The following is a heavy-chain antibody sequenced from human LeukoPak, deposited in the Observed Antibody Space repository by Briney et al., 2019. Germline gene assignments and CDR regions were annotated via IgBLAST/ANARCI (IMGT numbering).Heavy chain of an antibody. V-gene: IGHV4-59*01. CDR2: IYYSGST. CDR1: GGSISSYY. Sequence: PSETLSLTCTASGGSISSYYWSWIRQPPGKGLEWIAYIYYSGSTNYNPSLKSRVTISIDTSKNQFSLKLSSVTAADTAVYYCARLDTSMASVFDYWGQGTLVTVSS. D-gene: IGHD5-18*01. CDR3: ARLDTSMASVFDY. J-gene: IGHJ4*02.